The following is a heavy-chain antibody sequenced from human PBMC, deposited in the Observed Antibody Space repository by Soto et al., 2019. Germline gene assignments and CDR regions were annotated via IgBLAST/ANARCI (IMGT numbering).Heavy chain of an antibody. CDR1: GNTVPNYA. D-gene: IGHD6-13*01. Sequence: GASVKVSCKASGNTVPNYAMHWVRQAPGQRLEWMGWINAGNGNTNYAQKLQGRVTMTTDTSTSTAYMELRSLRSDDTAVYYCARTYSPFDYWGQGTLVTVSS. J-gene: IGHJ4*02. V-gene: IGHV1-3*01. CDR3: ARTYSPFDY. CDR2: INAGNGNT.